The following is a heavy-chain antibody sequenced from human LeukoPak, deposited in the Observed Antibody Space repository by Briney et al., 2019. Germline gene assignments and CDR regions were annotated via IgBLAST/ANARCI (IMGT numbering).Heavy chain of an antibody. CDR3: AKDLGFFDY. CDR2: ISYDGSNK. Sequence: GGSLRLSCAASGFTFSSYGMHWVRQAPGKGLEWVAVISYDGSNKYYADSVKGRFTISRDNSKNTLYLQMNSLRAEDTAVYYCAKDLGFFDYWGQGTLVTVSS. CDR1: GFTFSSYG. V-gene: IGHV3-30*18. J-gene: IGHJ4*02.